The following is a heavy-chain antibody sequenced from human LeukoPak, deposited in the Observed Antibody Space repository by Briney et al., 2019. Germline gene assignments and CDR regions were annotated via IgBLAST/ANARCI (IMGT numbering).Heavy chain of an antibody. CDR2: IIIKAYSTTT. CDR3: TCDFWSGYYPSLDY. J-gene: IGHJ4*02. V-gene: IGHV3-49*04. Sequence: PGGSLRLSCTASGFTFGDYAMSWVRQAPGKGLEWVGFIIIKAYSTTTEYSASVKGRLTISRDDSKSIAYMQMNSLKTEDTAVYYCTCDFWSGYYPSLDYWGQGTLVTVSS. D-gene: IGHD3-3*01. CDR1: GFTFGDYA.